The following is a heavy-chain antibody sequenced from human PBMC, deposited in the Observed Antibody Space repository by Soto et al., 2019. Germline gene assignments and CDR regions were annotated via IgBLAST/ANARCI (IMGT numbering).Heavy chain of an antibody. CDR3: ARSPPAGRIAAAGVDI. Sequence: QVQLVQSGAEVKKPGSSVKISCKASGGTFSSYAISWVRQAPGQGLEWMGGIIPIFGTANYAQKFQGRVTITADESTSTAYMKLSSLRSEDTAVYYCARSPPAGRIAAAGVDIWGQGTMVTVSS. V-gene: IGHV1-69*01. CDR1: GGTFSSYA. CDR2: IIPIFGTA. J-gene: IGHJ3*02. D-gene: IGHD6-13*01.